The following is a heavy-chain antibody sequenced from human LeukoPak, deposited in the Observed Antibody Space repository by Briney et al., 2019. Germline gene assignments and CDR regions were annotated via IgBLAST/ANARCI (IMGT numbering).Heavy chain of an antibody. Sequence: PSETLRLTCTVSSGSIISNYSSWIRQPPGKGLEWIGYIYYSGSTNYNPSLKSRVTISVDTSKNQFSLKLSSVTAADTAVYYCARGKSYYDMLKFAFDIGGQGTMVTVSS. CDR1: SGSIISNY. V-gene: IGHV4-59*01. CDR3: ARGKSYYDMLKFAFDI. CDR2: IYYSGST. D-gene: IGHD3-22*01. J-gene: IGHJ3*02.